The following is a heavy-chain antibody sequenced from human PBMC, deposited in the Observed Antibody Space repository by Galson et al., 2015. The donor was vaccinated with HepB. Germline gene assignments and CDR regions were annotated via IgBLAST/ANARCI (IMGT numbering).Heavy chain of an antibody. Sequence: SLRLSCAASGFTFSSYWMSWVRQAPGKGLEWVANIKQDGSEKYYVDSVKGRFTISRDNAKNSLYLQMNSLRAEDTAVYYCARDRGDGYYSRWELGAFDIWGQGTMVTVSS. CDR3: ARDRGDGYYSRWELGAFDI. CDR2: IKQDGSEK. J-gene: IGHJ3*02. CDR1: GFTFSSYW. V-gene: IGHV3-7*01. D-gene: IGHD1-26*01.